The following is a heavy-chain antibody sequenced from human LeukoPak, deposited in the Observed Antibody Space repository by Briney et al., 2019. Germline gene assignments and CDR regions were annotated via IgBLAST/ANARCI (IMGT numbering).Heavy chain of an antibody. D-gene: IGHD3-10*01. CDR3: ARFGLRSYRFFDC. CDR2: ISSSGNTI. CDR1: GFTFSDYY. Sequence: GGSLRLSCAASGFTFSDYYMSWFRQAPGKGLEWLSYISSSGNTIDYADSVKGRFTISRNNAKNSLYLQMDSLRAEDTAVYFWARFGLRSYRFFDCWGQGTLVTVYS. J-gene: IGHJ4*02. V-gene: IGHV3-11*01.